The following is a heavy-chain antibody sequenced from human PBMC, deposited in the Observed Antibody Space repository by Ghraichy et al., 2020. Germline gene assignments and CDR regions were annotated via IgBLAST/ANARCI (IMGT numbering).Heavy chain of an antibody. Sequence: SETLSLTCTVSGGSISTYYWGWIRQPPGKGLEWIGYLHYTGRTDCNPSLKSRVTISVDTSKNQFSLQLSSVTAADTAVYYCARYYCPGGSCRYFDYWGQGTLVTVSS. CDR1: GGSISTYY. D-gene: IGHD2-15*01. J-gene: IGHJ4*02. CDR3: ARYYCPGGSCRYFDY. V-gene: IGHV4-59*08. CDR2: LHYTGRT.